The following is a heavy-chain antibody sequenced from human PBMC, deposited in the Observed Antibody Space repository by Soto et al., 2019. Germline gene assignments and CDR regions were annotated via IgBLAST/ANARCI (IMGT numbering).Heavy chain of an antibody. J-gene: IGHJ4*02. CDR1: GFSFSTYS. CDR3: ARWDGYGDV. V-gene: IGHV3-23*01. CDR2: LSGGGSNT. Sequence: PVGSLRLSCAASGFSFSTYSMAWVRQTPGKGLAWVSGLSGGGSNTFYADSVQGRFTISVDNSKSTVYLQMNSLRVEDTAVYYCARWDGYGDVWGQGTLVTVSS. D-gene: IGHD4-17*01.